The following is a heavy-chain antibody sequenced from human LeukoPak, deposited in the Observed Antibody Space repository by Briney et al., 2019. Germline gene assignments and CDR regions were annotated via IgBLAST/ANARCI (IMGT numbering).Heavy chain of an antibody. Sequence: SETLSLTCAVYGGSFSSYYWSWIHQPAGKGLEWIGRIYTSGSTNYNPSLKSRVTMSVDTSKNQFSLKLSSVTAADTAVYYCAREGEGWNYVARGFPQQRTYNWFDPWGQGTLVTVSS. CDR3: AREGEGWNYVARGFPQQRTYNWFDP. CDR1: GGSFSSYY. J-gene: IGHJ5*02. D-gene: IGHD1-7*01. CDR2: IYTSGST. V-gene: IGHV4-4*07.